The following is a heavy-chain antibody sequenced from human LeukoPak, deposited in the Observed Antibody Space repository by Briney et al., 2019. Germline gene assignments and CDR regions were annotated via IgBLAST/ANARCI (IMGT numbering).Heavy chain of an antibody. J-gene: IGHJ4*02. Sequence: GGSLRLSCAASGFTFSSYEMNWVRQAPGKGREWVSYIGSSGSAIYYADSVKGRFTISRDNAKNSLYLQMNSLRAEDTAVYYCARDTPKDTFGGVIVIPTFDYWGQGTLVTVSS. CDR2: IGSSGSAI. CDR1: GFTFSSYE. CDR3: ARDTPKDTFGGVIVIPTFDY. V-gene: IGHV3-48*03. D-gene: IGHD3-16*02.